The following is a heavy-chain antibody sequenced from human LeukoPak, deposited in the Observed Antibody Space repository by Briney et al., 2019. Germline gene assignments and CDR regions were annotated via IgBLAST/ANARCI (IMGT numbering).Heavy chain of an antibody. CDR1: GFTFSDYY. J-gene: IGHJ4*02. D-gene: IGHD3-22*01. CDR2: ISSSGSTI. Sequence: PGGSLRLSCAASGFTFSDYYMSWIRQAPGKGLEWVSYISSSGSTIYYADSVKGRFTISRDNAKNSLYPQMNSLRAEDTAVYYCARSEPLYYYDSSGYQGNYWGQGTLVTVSS. V-gene: IGHV3-11*04. CDR3: ARSEPLYYYDSSGYQGNY.